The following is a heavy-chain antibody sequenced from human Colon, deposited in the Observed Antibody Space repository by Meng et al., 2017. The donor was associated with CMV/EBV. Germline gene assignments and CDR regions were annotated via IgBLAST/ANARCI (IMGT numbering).Heavy chain of an antibody. J-gene: IGHJ6*02. CDR1: GYTFPSYW. CDR3: AGGYINYYAMDV. V-gene: IGHV5-51*01. CDR2: IYPRDSDT. D-gene: IGHD5-18*01. Sequence: GESLKISCKGSGYTFPSYWIAWVRQMPGKGLEWMGIIYPRDSDTRYSPSFQGQVTISADKSINTAYLQWSSLKASDTAMYYCAGGYINYYAMDVWGQGTTVTVSS.